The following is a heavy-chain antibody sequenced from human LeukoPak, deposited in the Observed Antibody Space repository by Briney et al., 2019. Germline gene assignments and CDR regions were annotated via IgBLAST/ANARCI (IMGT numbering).Heavy chain of an antibody. CDR3: AKDVLLWFGELLEPDY. CDR1: GFTFSSYG. CDR2: ISYDGSNK. D-gene: IGHD3-10*01. Sequence: GGSLRLSCAASGFTFSSYGMHWVRQPPGKGLEWVAVISYDGSNKYYADSVKGRFNITRDNSKNTLYLQMNSLRAEETAVYYCAKDVLLWFGELLEPDYWGQGTLVTVSS. V-gene: IGHV3-30*18. J-gene: IGHJ4*02.